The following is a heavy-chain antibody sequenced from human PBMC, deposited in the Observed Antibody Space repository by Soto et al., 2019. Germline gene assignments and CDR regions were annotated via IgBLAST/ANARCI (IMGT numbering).Heavy chain of an antibody. J-gene: IGHJ4*02. CDR2: INPSDGRT. V-gene: IGHV1-46*01. CDR3: ARDQGRY. Sequence: QVQLVQSGAEVKKPGASVKVSCKASGYTLTSYYIHWVRQAPGQGLEWMGVINPSDGRTSYAQKFQGRVTMTRDTSTSTVYMELSSLRCEDTAVYYCARDQGRYWGQGTLVTASS. CDR1: GYTLTSYY.